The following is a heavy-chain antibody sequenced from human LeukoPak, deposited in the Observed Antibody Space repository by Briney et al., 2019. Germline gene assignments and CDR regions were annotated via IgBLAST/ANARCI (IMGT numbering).Heavy chain of an antibody. CDR2: ISSSGSTI. Sequence: GGSLRLSCAASGFTFSSYEMDWVRQAPGKGLEWVSYISSSGSTIYYADSVKGRFTISRDNAKNSLYLQMNSLRAEDTAVYYCARLRGWTYGMDVWGQGTTVTVSS. J-gene: IGHJ6*02. CDR3: ARLRGWTYGMDV. V-gene: IGHV3-48*03. D-gene: IGHD6-19*01. CDR1: GFTFSSYE.